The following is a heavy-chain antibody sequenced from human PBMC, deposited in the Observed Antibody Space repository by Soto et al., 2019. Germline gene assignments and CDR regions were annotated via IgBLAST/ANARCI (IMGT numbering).Heavy chain of an antibody. Sequence: EVQLVESGGGLVQPGGSLRLSCAASGFTVSSNYMTWVRQAPGKGLEWVSVIYIGGSTYYADSVKGRFAISRDNSKNTLYRQMNSLRAEDTAVYYCARDQGYSHYWGQGTLVTVSS. CDR2: IYIGGST. V-gene: IGHV3-66*01. CDR1: GFTVSSNY. J-gene: IGHJ4*02. D-gene: IGHD5-18*01. CDR3: ARDQGYSHY.